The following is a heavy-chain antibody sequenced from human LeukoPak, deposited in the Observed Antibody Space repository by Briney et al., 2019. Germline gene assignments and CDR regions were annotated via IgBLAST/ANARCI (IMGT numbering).Heavy chain of an antibody. V-gene: IGHV3-21*01. CDR1: GFTFSSYW. CDR3: ASYPMTTVTKGDY. J-gene: IGHJ4*02. Sequence: GGSLRLPCAASGFTFSSYWMSWVRQAPGKGLEWVSSISSSSSYIYYADSVKGRFTISRDNAKNSLYLQMNSLRAEDTAVYYCASYPMTTVTKGDYWGQGTLVTVSS. D-gene: IGHD4-17*01. CDR2: ISSSSSYI.